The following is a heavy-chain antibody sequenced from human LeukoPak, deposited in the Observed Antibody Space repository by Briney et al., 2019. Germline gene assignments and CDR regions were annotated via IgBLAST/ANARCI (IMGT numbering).Heavy chain of an antibody. J-gene: IGHJ4*02. D-gene: IGHD3-16*02. CDR2: INHSGST. Sequence: SETLSLTCAVYGGSFSGYFWSWLRQPPGKGLEWIGEINHSGSTNYNPSLKSRVTLSVDTSKNQFSLKLSSVTAADTAVYYCARGSKAGLDYVWGSYRPHFDYWGQGTLVTVSS. CDR1: GGSFSGYF. V-gene: IGHV4-34*01. CDR3: ARGSKAGLDYVWGSYRPHFDY.